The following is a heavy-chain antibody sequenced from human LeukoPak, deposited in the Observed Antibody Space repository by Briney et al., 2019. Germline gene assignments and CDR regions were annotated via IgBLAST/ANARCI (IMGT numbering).Heavy chain of an antibody. J-gene: IGHJ4*02. D-gene: IGHD3-22*01. V-gene: IGHV4-31*03. CDR2: VYYSGTT. Sequence: SETLSLTCTVSGGSISSASHFWNWIRQLPGKGLEWIGYVYYSGTTAYNVSFKSRVGISVDTSKNQFSLRLSSVTAADMAVYYCARGVRDTIGYYHSDFWGQGTLVTVSS. CDR1: GGSISSASHF. CDR3: ARGVRDTIGYYHSDF.